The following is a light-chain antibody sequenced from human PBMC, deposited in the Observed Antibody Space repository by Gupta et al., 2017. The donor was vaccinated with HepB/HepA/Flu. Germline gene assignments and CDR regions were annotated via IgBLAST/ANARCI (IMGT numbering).Light chain of an antibody. J-gene: IGKJ2*04. CDR2: GAS. CDR1: QSVSSSY. CDR3: QQYGSSPRS. Sequence: ESVLTQSPGTLSLSTGERATLSCRASQSVSSSYLAWYQQKPGQAPRLLIYGASSRATGIPDRFSGSGSGTDFTLTISRLEPEDFAVYYCQQYGSSPRSFGQGTKLEIK. V-gene: IGKV3-20*01.